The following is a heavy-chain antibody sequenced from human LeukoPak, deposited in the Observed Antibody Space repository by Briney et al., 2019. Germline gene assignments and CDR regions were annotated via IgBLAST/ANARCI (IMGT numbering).Heavy chain of an antibody. J-gene: IGHJ3*02. Sequence: SVKVSCKASGFTFTSSAMQWVRQARGPRLEWIGWIVVGSGNTNYAQKFQERVTITRDMSTSTAYMELSSLRSEDTAVYYCAAGTPNIVAHDAFDIWGQGTMVTVSS. D-gene: IGHD5-12*01. V-gene: IGHV1-58*02. CDR1: GFTFTSSA. CDR3: AAGTPNIVAHDAFDI. CDR2: IVVGSGNT.